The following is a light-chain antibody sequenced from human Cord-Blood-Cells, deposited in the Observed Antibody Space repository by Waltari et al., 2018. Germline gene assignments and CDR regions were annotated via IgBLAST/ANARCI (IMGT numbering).Light chain of an antibody. CDR1: SSDVGGYNY. CDR2: EVS. Sequence: QSALTQPASVSGSPGQSITISCTVTSSDVGGYNYVSWYQQHPGKAPKLMIYEVSNRPSGVSNRLSGSKSGNTASLTISGLQAEDEADYYCSSYTSSSTYVFGTGTKVTVL. V-gene: IGLV2-14*01. J-gene: IGLJ1*01. CDR3: SSYTSSSTYV.